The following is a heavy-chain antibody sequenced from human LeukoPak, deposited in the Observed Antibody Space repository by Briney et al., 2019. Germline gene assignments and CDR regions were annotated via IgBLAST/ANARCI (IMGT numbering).Heavy chain of an antibody. Sequence: GGSLRLSCAASGFTFSSYEMNWVRQAPGKGLEWVSYISSSASTRNYADSVKGRFTISRDNAKNTLYLQMNSLRAEDTAVYYCASGYRYFDYWGQGTLVTVSS. D-gene: IGHD2-2*03. V-gene: IGHV3-48*03. J-gene: IGHJ4*02. CDR3: ASGYRYFDY. CDR1: GFTFSSYE. CDR2: ISSSASTR.